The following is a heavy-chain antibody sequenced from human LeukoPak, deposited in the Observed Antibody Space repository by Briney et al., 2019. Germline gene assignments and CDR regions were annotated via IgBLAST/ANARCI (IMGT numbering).Heavy chain of an antibody. J-gene: IGHJ6*02. CDR2: ISGSGGST. CDR3: AKATPDDFGSSYYPMDV. V-gene: IGHV3-23*01. D-gene: IGHD3-3*01. Sequence: GGSLRLSCAASGFTFSSYAMSWVRQAPGKGLEWVSAISGSGGSTYYADSVKGRFTISRDNSKNTMYLQMNSLRAEETAVYYCAKATPDDFGSSYYPMDVWGQGTTVTVSS. CDR1: GFTFSSYA.